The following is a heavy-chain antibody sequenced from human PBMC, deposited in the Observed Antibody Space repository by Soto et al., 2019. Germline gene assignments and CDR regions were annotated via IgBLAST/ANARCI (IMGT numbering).Heavy chain of an antibody. CDR3: ARVAYCDTTGYYYYFDY. D-gene: IGHD3-22*01. CDR2: IYRSGST. Sequence: SETLSLTCAVSGYSISTGYYWGWIRQPPGKGLEWIGSIYRSGSTYYNPSLKSRVTISMDMSKSQFSLKLTSVTAADTAVYYCARVAYCDTTGYYYYFDYWGQGTLATVSS. CDR1: GYSISTGYY. V-gene: IGHV4-38-2*01. J-gene: IGHJ4*02.